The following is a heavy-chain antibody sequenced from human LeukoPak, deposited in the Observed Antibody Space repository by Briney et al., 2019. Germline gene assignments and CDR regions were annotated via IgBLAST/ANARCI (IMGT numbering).Heavy chain of an antibody. CDR3: ARGLPGGLDP. V-gene: IGHV3-13*04. CDR2: IDIAGDT. CDR1: GFTFRNYD. D-gene: IGHD4-11*01. J-gene: IGHJ5*02. Sequence: GGSLRLSCAASGFTFRNYDMHWVRRSTGKGLEWVSSIDIAGDTYYLGSVKGRFTISRENAKNSLYLQMNSLRAGDTAVYYCARGLPGGLDPWGQGTLVTVSS.